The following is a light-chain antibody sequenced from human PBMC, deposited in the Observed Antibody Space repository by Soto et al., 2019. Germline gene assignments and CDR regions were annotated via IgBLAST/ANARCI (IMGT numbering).Light chain of an antibody. Sequence: DIVLTQTPLSLSVTPGHPASISCKSSQSVLHSDGKTFLYWYLQKPGQPPQPLVFEVSRRFSGVPDRFSGSGSGTDFTLKISRVEAEDVGVYYCMQAIEIPWTFGQGTKVDIK. J-gene: IGKJ1*01. CDR1: QSVLHSDGKTF. V-gene: IGKV2-29*03. CDR3: MQAIEIPWT. CDR2: EVS.